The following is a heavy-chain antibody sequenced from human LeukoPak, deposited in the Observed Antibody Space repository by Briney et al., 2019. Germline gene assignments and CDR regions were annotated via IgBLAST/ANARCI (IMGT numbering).Heavy chain of an antibody. J-gene: IGHJ5*02. CDR3: ARVRLVPAASDRFDP. D-gene: IGHD2-2*01. CDR2: IIPILGIA. V-gene: IGHV1-69*04. CDR1: GGTFSSYA. Sequence: ASVKVSCKASGGTFSSYAISWVRQAPGQGLEWMGRIIPILGIANYAQKFQGRVTITADKSTSTAYMELSSLRSEDTAVYYCARVRLVPAASDRFDPWGQGTLVTVSS.